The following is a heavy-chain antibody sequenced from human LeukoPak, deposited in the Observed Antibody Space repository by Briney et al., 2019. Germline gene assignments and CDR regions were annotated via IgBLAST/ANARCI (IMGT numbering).Heavy chain of an antibody. CDR3: AKGAKLEEAGTFDF. CDR2: IKNSGGNT. CDR1: GFIFRNYA. V-gene: IGHV3-23*01. Sequence: GGSLRLSCAASGFIFRNYAMSWVRQAPGKGLEWVSSIKNSGGNTFYADSVKGRFTLSRDNSKNTLYLQMDSLRAEDTAVYYCAKGAKLEEAGTFDFWGQGTLVTVS. D-gene: IGHD6-19*01. J-gene: IGHJ4*02.